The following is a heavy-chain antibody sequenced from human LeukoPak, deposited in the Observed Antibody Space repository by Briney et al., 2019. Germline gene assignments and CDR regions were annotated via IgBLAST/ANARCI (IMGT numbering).Heavy chain of an antibody. Sequence: GVSLRLSCTASEFTFSSYAMSWVRQAPGKGLEWVSGISGSGSSTYHADSVKGRFIISRDNSKNTLYLQMNSLRAEDTAVYYCAKVGGSYSSDYWGQGTLVTVSS. CDR3: AKVGGSYSSDY. D-gene: IGHD1-26*01. CDR2: ISGSGSST. CDR1: EFTFSSYA. J-gene: IGHJ4*02. V-gene: IGHV3-23*01.